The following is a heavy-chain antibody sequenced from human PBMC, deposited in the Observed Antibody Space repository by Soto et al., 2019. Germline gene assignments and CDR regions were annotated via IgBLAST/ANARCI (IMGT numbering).Heavy chain of an antibody. V-gene: IGHV1-69*13. CDR3: LRGGGGRGGDYYTFDY. Sequence: ASVKVSCKASGGTFSSYAISWVRQAPGQGLEWMGGIIPIFGTANYAQKFQGRVTITADESTSTAYMELSSLKSEEAAAYYCLRGGGGRGGDYYTFDYWGQVTLVTVAS. CDR1: GGTFSSYA. J-gene: IGHJ4*02. D-gene: IGHD2-21*02. CDR2: IIPIFGTA.